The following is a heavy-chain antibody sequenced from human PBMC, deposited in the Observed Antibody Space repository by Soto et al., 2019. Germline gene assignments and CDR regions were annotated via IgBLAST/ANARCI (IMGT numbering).Heavy chain of an antibody. D-gene: IGHD1-26*01. Sequence: SETLSLTCAVYGGPFGGYYWSWIRQPPGKGLEWIGEINHSGSTNYNPSLKSRVTISVDTSKNQFSLKLSSVTAADTAVYYCARGRGSYYYYYYGMDVWGQGTTVT. V-gene: IGHV4-34*01. CDR2: INHSGST. CDR3: ARGRGSYYYYYYGMDV. CDR1: GGPFGGYY. J-gene: IGHJ6*02.